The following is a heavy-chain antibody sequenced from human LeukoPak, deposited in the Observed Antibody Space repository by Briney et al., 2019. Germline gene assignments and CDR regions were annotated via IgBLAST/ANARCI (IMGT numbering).Heavy chain of an antibody. Sequence: SETLSLTCTVSGYSISSGYYWGWIRQPPGKGLEWIGSIYHSGSTYYNPSLKSRVTISVDTSKNQFPLKLSSVTAADTAVYYCAREGDWFDPWGQGTLVTVSS. D-gene: IGHD3-16*01. CDR2: IYHSGST. CDR1: GYSISSGYY. J-gene: IGHJ5*02. V-gene: IGHV4-38-2*02. CDR3: AREGDWFDP.